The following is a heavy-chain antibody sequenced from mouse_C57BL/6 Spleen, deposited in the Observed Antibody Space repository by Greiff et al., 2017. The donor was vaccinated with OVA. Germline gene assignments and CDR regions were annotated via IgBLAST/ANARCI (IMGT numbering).Heavy chain of an antibody. J-gene: IGHJ1*03. CDR2: INYDGSST. Sequence: DVHLVESEGGLVQPGSSMKLSCTASGFTFSDYYMAWVRQVPEKGLEWVANINYDGSSTYYLDSLKSRFIISRDNAKNILYLQMSSLKSEDTATYYCAREGFTTVVAHWYFDVWGTGTTVTVSS. D-gene: IGHD1-1*01. CDR3: AREGFTTVVAHWYFDV. CDR1: GFTFSDYY. V-gene: IGHV5-16*01.